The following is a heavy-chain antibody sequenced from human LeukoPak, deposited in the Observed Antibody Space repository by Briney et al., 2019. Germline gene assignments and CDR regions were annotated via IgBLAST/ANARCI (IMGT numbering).Heavy chain of an antibody. V-gene: IGHV3-74*01. D-gene: IGHD2-15*01. J-gene: IGHJ4*02. CDR2: INSDGSST. CDR3: ARAGQYCSGGSCFPSYLDY. Sequence: PGGSLRLSCAASGFTFSGYWMHWVRQAPGKGLVWVSRINSDGSSTSYADSVKGRFTISRDNAKNTLYLQMNSLRAEDTAVYYCARAGQYCSGGSCFPSYLDYWGQGTLVTVSS. CDR1: GFTFSGYW.